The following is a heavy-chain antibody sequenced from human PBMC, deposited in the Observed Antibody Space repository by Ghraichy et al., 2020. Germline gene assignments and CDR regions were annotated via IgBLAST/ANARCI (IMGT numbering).Heavy chain of an antibody. D-gene: IGHD3-10*01. J-gene: IGHJ4*02. CDR3: ARQENYGSVDY. CDR2: IYPTDSDT. Sequence: GGSLRLSCKGSGYSFTSYWIGWVRQMPGKGLEWMGIIYPTDSDTRYSPSFEGQVTMSADKSISTAYLQWSSLKASDTAMYYCARQENYGSVDYWGQGTLVTVSS. V-gene: IGHV5-51*01. CDR1: GYSFTSYW.